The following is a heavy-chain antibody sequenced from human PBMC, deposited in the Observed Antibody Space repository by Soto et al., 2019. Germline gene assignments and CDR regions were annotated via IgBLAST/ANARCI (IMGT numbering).Heavy chain of an antibody. Sequence: SETLSLTCAVYGGSFSGYYWSWIRQPPGKGLEWIGEINHSGSTNYNQSLKSRVTISVDTSKNQFSLKLSSVTAADTAVYYCARGYYDSSGFASGDYWGQGTLVTVSS. D-gene: IGHD3-22*01. V-gene: IGHV4-34*01. CDR2: INHSGST. CDR1: GGSFSGYY. CDR3: ARGYYDSSGFASGDY. J-gene: IGHJ4*02.